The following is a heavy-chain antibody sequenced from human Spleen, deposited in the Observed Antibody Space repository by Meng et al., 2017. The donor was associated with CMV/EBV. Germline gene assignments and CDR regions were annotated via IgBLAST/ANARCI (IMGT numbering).Heavy chain of an antibody. Sequence: GESLKISCAASGFTFRNYEMNWVRQAPGKGLEWVSYISSSGTTIKYTDSVKGRFTISRDNAKNSLFLQMNSLRVEDTAVYYCARGFRELNTIDYWGQGTLVTVSS. CDR2: ISSSGTTI. CDR3: ARGFRELNTIDY. J-gene: IGHJ4*02. CDR1: GFTFRNYE. V-gene: IGHV3-48*03. D-gene: IGHD1-26*01.